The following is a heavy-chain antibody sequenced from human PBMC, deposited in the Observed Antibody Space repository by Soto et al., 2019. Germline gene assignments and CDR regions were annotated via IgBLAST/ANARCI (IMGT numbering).Heavy chain of an antibody. CDR2: TSYDGSDR. CDR3: AKSPAPMGYYLDY. Sequence: LILSCAASGFTFSTKGMHWVRQAPGKGLEWVAITSYDGSDRIYADSVKGRFIISRDNSKNTLYLQMNSLRVEDTAVYYCAKSPAPMGYYLDYWGQGTLVTVYS. J-gene: IGHJ4*02. D-gene: IGHD3-22*01. V-gene: IGHV3-30*18. CDR1: GFTFSTKG.